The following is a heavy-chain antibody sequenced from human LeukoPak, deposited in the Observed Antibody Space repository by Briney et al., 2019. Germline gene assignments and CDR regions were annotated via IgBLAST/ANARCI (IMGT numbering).Heavy chain of an antibody. CDR2: IYYSGST. CDR3: AGGKYSSSFIDFDY. D-gene: IGHD6-13*01. J-gene: IGHJ4*02. Sequence: SETLSLTCTVSGGSINNYYWDWIRQPPGKGLEWIGYIYYSGSTNYNPSFKSRVTMSVDTSKNQFSLKLSSVTAADTAVYYCAGGKYSSSFIDFDYWGQGTLVTVSS. V-gene: IGHV4-59*12. CDR1: GGSINNYY.